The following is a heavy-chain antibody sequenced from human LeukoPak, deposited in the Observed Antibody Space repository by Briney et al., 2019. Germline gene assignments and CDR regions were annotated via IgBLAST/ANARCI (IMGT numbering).Heavy chain of an antibody. CDR1: GFTFSSYS. Sequence: PGGSLRLSCAASGFTFSSYSMNWVRQAPGKGLEWVSSISSSSSYIYYADSVKGRFTISRDNAKNSLYLQMNSLRAEDTAVYYCAREGGSSGWYDYYYYMDVWGKGTTVTISS. J-gene: IGHJ6*03. CDR3: AREGGSSGWYDYYYYMDV. V-gene: IGHV3-21*01. D-gene: IGHD6-19*01. CDR2: ISSSSSYI.